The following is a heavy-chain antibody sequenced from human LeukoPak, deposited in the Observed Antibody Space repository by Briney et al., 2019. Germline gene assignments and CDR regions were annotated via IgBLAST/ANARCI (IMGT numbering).Heavy chain of an antibody. V-gene: IGHV1-2*02. CDR2: INPNSGGT. Sequence: ASVKVFCKASGYTFTGYYMHWVRQAPGQGLEWMGWINPNSGGTNYAQKFQGRVTMTRDTSISTAYMELSRLRSDDTAVYYCARGIVVVPAAIFGGTEQFDPWGQGTLVTVSP. CDR3: ARGIVVVPAAIFGGTEQFDP. J-gene: IGHJ5*02. CDR1: GYTFTGYY. D-gene: IGHD2-2*01.